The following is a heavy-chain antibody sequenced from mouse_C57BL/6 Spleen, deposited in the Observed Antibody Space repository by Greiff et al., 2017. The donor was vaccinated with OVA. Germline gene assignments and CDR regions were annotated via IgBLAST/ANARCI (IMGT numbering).Heavy chain of an antibody. V-gene: IGHV2-2*01. Sequence: QVQLKQSGPGLVQPSQSLSITCTVSGFSLTSYGVHWVRQSPGKGLEWLGVIWSGGSTDYNAAFISRLSISKDNSKSQVFFKMNSLQADDTAIYYCASHYSNHLYYAMDYWGQGTSVTVSS. CDR3: ASHYSNHLYYAMDY. J-gene: IGHJ4*01. D-gene: IGHD2-5*01. CDR1: GFSLTSYG. CDR2: IWSGGST.